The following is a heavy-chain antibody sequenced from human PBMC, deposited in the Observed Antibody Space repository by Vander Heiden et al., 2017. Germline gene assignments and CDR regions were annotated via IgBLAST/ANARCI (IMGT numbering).Heavy chain of an antibody. CDR1: GGSSSGYY. CDR3: ARGRKRQYYYYYGMDV. V-gene: IGHV4-34*01. Sequence: QVQLQQWGAGLLKPSETLSLTCAVYGGSSSGYYWSWIRQPPGKGLEWIGEINHSGSTNYNPSLKSRVTISVDTSKNQFSLKLSSVTAADTAVYYCARGRKRQYYYYYGMDVWGQGTTVTVSS. CDR2: INHSGST. J-gene: IGHJ6*02.